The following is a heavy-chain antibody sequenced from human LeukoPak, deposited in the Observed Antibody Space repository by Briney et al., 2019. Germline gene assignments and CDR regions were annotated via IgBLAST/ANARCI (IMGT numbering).Heavy chain of an antibody. D-gene: IGHD3-10*01. Sequence: GESLKISCKGSGDTFTNHWIGWVRQMPGEGREWMGIIYPGDSDTKYSPSFQGHVTISVDKSINTAYLQWSSLKASDTAMYYCARHITMVRGVIDYWGQGTLVTVSS. CDR3: ARHITMVRGVIDY. V-gene: IGHV5-51*01. CDR1: GDTFTNHW. CDR2: IYPGDSDT. J-gene: IGHJ4*02.